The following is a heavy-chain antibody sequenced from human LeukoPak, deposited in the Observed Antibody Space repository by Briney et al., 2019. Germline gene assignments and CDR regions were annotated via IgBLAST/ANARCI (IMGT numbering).Heavy chain of an antibody. CDR3: ARAKGVAGTHSPD. D-gene: IGHD6-19*01. CDR1: GFTFSSYA. V-gene: IGHV3-23*01. CDR2: ISDSGEIT. J-gene: IGHJ4*02. Sequence: GGSLRLSCTASGFTFSSYAMSWVRQAPGKGLEWVSGISDSGEITFYADSVKGRFTISRDNSENTLYLQMNSLRAEDTAVYYCARAKGVAGTHSPDWGQGTLVTVSS.